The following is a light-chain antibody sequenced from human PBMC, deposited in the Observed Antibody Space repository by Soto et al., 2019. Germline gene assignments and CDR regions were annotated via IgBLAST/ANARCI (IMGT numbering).Light chain of an antibody. V-gene: IGLV1-47*01. CDR3: AAWDDSLSGYV. CDR1: SSNIGGYY. CDR2: RNN. J-gene: IGLJ1*01. Sequence: QSVLTQPPSASGTPGQRVTISCSGRSSNIGGYYVSWYQQLPGTAPKVLIYRNNQRPSGVPDRFSGSKSGTSASLAISGLRSDDEADYYCAAWDDSLSGYVFGTGTKLTVL.